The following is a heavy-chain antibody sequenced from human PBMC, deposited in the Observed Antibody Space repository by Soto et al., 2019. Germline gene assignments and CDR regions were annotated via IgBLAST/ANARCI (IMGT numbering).Heavy chain of an antibody. D-gene: IGHD1-1*01. CDR2: IKHDTSEE. V-gene: IGHV3-7*01. J-gene: IGHJ4*02. Sequence: DVQLVESGGGLVQPGRSLRLSCAASGFKFSDYWMSWVRQAPGKGLEWVGNIKHDTSEEHYADSVKGRFTITRDNIKNDASEANDAASVKGRDTMTGENIKYFIYLNMNGLRSDDTASDDCARDGLLFSGPYRPSRYAYWGLGTLVTVSS. CDR1: GFKFSDYW. CDR3: ENIKYFIYLNMNGLRSDDTASDDCARDGLLFSGPYRPSRYAY.